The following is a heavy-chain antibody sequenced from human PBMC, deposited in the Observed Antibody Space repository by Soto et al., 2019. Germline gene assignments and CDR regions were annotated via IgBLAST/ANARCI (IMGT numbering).Heavy chain of an antibody. CDR1: GFTFSSYW. V-gene: IGHV3-7*01. D-gene: IGHD3-10*01. Sequence: LRLSCAASGFTFSSYWMSWVRQAPGKGLEWVANIKQDGSEKYYVDSVKGRFTISRDNAKNSLYLQMNSLRAEDTAVYYCARDWGYYYGSGSYYDYWGQGTLVTVSS. CDR2: IKQDGSEK. CDR3: ARDWGYYYGSGSYYDY. J-gene: IGHJ4*02.